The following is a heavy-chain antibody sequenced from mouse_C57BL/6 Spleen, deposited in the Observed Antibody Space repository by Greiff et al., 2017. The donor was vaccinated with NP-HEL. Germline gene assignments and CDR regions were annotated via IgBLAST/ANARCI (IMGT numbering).Heavy chain of an antibody. Sequence: EVQLQQSGPELVKPGASVKISCKASGYTFTDYYMNWVKQSHGKSLEWIGDINPNNGGTSYNQKFKGKATLTVDKSSSTAYMELRSLTSEDSAVYYCAKGDYYGSSEAYWGQGTLVTVSA. J-gene: IGHJ3*01. V-gene: IGHV1-26*01. CDR3: AKGDYYGSSEAY. D-gene: IGHD1-1*01. CDR1: GYTFTDYY. CDR2: INPNNGGT.